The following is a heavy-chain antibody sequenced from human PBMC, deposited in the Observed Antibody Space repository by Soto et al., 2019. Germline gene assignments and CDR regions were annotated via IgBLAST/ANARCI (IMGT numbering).Heavy chain of an antibody. Sequence: QVQLVQSGAEVKKPGSSVNVSCKASGGTFSSYTISWVRQAPGQGLEWMVRIIPILGIANYAQKFQCRVTISAVNSTRTAYMELRSLRSEDTAVYYCASYMVRGVTEYYFDYWGQRTLVTVSS. CDR1: GGTFSSYT. CDR2: IIPILGIA. D-gene: IGHD3-10*01. V-gene: IGHV1-69*02. CDR3: ASYMVRGVTEYYFDY. J-gene: IGHJ4*02.